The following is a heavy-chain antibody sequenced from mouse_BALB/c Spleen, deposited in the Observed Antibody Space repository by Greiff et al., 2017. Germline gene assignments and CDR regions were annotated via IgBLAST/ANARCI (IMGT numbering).Heavy chain of an antibody. J-gene: IGHJ4*01. CDR3: ARGLSYAMDY. CDR1: GYTFTDYA. Sequence: VKLQESGAELVRPGVSVKISCKGSGYTFTDYAMHWVKQSHAKSLEWIGVISTYYGDASYNQKFKGKATMTVDKSSSTAYMELARLTSEDSAIYYCARGLSYAMDYWGQGTSVTVSS. V-gene: IGHV1S137*01. CDR2: ISTYYGDA.